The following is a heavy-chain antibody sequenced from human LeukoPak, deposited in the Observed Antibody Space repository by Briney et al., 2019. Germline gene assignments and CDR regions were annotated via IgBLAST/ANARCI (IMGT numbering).Heavy chain of an antibody. D-gene: IGHD1-26*01. CDR3: ARHISSGGTYAHFDY. J-gene: IGHJ4*02. CDR1: GSMYNYY. CDR2: IHYSGST. V-gene: IGHV4-59*08. Sequence: SETLSLTCTVSGSMYNYYWSWIRQPPGEGLEWIGYIHYSGSTNYNPSLKSRVTMSLDTSENQVSLKLNSVTAADTAVHYCARHISSGGTYAHFDYWGQGTLVTVSS.